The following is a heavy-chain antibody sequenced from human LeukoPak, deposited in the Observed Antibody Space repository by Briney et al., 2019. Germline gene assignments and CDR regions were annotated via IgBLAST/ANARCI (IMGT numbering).Heavy chain of an antibody. CDR2: ISSSSSYI. V-gene: IGHV3-21*01. CDR3: ARDRTAVAGLFDY. CDR1: GFTFSSYS. D-gene: IGHD6-19*01. Sequence: GGSLRLSCAASGFTFSSYSMNWFRQAPGKGLEWVSSISSSSSYIYYADSVKGRFTISRDNAKNSLYLQMNSLRAEDTAVYYCARDRTAVAGLFDYWGQGTLVTVSS. J-gene: IGHJ4*02.